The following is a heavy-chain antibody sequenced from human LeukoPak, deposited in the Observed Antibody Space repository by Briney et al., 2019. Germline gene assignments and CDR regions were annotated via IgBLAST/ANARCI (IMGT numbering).Heavy chain of an antibody. CDR3: ARAPPPYTRSGPRWLQFGYFDY. J-gene: IGHJ4*02. CDR2: INHSGST. CDR1: GGSFSGYY. V-gene: IGHV4-34*01. D-gene: IGHD5-24*01. Sequence: SETLSLTCAVYGGSFSGYYWSWIRQPPGKGLEWIGEINHSGSTNYNPSLKSRVTISIDTSKNQFSLKLSSVTAADTAVYYCARAPPPYTRSGPRWLQFGYFDYWGQGTLVTVSS.